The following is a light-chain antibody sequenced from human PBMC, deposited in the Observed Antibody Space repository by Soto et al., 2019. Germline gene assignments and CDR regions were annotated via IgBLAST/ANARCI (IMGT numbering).Light chain of an antibody. V-gene: IGKV3-20*01. CDR1: PSVSSGH. Sequence: EIVLTQSPGTLSLSPGERATLSCRASPSVSSGHLARYQQKCGQAPRLLISGTSSRATGTPARFSGSGSGTDFTLTISRLEPEDVAVYYCQQYRSSPLTFGGGTKVEI. J-gene: IGKJ4*01. CDR2: GTS. CDR3: QQYRSSPLT.